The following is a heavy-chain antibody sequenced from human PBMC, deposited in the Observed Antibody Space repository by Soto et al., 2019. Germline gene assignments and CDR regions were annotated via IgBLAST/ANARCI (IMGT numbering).Heavy chain of an antibody. CDR1: GFTLSSYA. J-gene: IGHJ4*02. Sequence: EVQLLESGGGLVQRGGSLRLSCAASGFTLSSYAMSWVRQAPGKGLEWVSAISGSGGSTYYADSVKGRFTISRDNSKNTLYLQMNSLRAEDTAVYYCAKDLEDYGEALDYCRQGTLVTVSS. CDR2: ISGSGGST. D-gene: IGHD4-17*01. V-gene: IGHV3-23*01. CDR3: AKDLEDYGEALDY.